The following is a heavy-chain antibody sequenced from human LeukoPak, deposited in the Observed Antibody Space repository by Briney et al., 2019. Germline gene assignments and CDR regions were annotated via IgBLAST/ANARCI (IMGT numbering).Heavy chain of an antibody. V-gene: IGHV3-23*01. CDR1: GFTFSSYA. CDR3: ARVKLWFGESTDAFDI. CDR2: ISGSGGST. Sequence: GGSLRLSCAASGFTFSSYAMSWVRQAPGKGLEWVSAISGSGGSTYYADSVKGRFTISRDNSKNTLYLQMNSLRAEDTAVYYCARVKLWFGESTDAFDIWGQGTMVTVSS. D-gene: IGHD3-10*01. J-gene: IGHJ3*02.